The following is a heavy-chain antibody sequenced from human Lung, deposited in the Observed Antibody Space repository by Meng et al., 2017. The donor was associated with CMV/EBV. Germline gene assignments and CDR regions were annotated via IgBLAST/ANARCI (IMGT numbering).Heavy chain of an antibody. J-gene: IGHJ4*02. CDR2: ISSYNGNT. CDR3: AREYTSGWYGADY. Sequence: SVXVSXXASGYTFTTYGVTWVRQAPGQGLEWMGWISSYNGNTKYAQKVQGRVTLTTDTSTNTAYMELRSLRSDDTAVYYCAREYTSGWYGADYWGQGALVTVSS. D-gene: IGHD6-19*01. V-gene: IGHV1-18*01. CDR1: GYTFTTYG.